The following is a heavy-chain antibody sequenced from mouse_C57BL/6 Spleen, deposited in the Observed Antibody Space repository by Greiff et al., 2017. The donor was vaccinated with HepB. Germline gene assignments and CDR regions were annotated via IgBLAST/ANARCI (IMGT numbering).Heavy chain of an antibody. CDR1: GFTFSSYA. CDR2: ISSGGDYI. CDR3: TREGLCVSSSYYAMDY. Sequence: EVQGVESGEGLVKPGGSLKLSCAASGFTFSSYAMSWVRQTPEKRLEWVAYISSGGDYIYYADTVKGRFTISRDNARNTLYLHMSSLKSEDTAMYDCTREGLCVSSSYYAMDYWGQGTSVTVSS. J-gene: IGHJ4*01. V-gene: IGHV5-9-1*02. D-gene: IGHD1-1*01.